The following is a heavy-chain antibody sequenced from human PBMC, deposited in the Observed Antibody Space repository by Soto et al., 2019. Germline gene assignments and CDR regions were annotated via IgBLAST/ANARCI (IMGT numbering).Heavy chain of an antibody. V-gene: IGHV4-34*01. CDR3: ARADRTLVTSYGLDV. J-gene: IGHJ6*02. CDR2: INHSGTT. CDR1: GGSFSGFY. D-gene: IGHD2-21*02. Sequence: SETLSLTXAVSGGSFSGFYWTWIRQPPGEGLGWIGEINHSGTTNFNPSLRSRLTISLDSSKKHFSLKLTSMTAADAAVYYCARADRTLVTSYGLDVWGQGTTVTVSS.